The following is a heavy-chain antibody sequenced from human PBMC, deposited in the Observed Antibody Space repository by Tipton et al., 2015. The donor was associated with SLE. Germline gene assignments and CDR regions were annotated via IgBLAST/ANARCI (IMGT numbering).Heavy chain of an antibody. CDR2: KLYSGTT. Sequence: TLSLTCAVSGYSISSNNWWGWIRQPPGKGLEWIGYKLYSGTTHYNPSLASRVTMSVDTSKNQFSLKLTSVTAVDTAVYYCARNPGYWGRGTLVTVSS. CDR3: ARNPGY. CDR1: GYSISSNNW. V-gene: IGHV4-28*01. D-gene: IGHD1-14*01. J-gene: IGHJ4*02.